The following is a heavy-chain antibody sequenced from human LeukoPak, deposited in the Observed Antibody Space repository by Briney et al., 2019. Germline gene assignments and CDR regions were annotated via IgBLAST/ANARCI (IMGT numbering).Heavy chain of an antibody. V-gene: IGHV3-48*03. Sequence: PGGALRVSCAASGFTFSPYEMNWVRQAPAKGLEWVSSINNSGNTIYYADSVKGRFTISRDNSKNTLYLQMNSLRVEDTAVYYCARGKLGSFDIWGQGTMVTVSS. D-gene: IGHD4-23*01. CDR2: INNSGNTI. CDR3: ARGKLGSFDI. J-gene: IGHJ3*02. CDR1: GFTFSPYE.